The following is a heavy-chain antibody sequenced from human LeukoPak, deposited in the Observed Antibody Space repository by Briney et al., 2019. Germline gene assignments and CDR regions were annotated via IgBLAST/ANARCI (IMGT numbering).Heavy chain of an antibody. J-gene: IGHJ4*02. CDR1: GYTFTSYY. CDR3: AVTPNYYDSSGYDFAY. Sequence: ASVKVSCKASGYTFTSYYMHWVRQAPGQGLEWMGIINPSGGSTSYAQKFQGRVTITADESTSTAYMELSSLRSEDTAVYYCAVTPNYYDSSGYDFAYRGQGTLVTVSS. V-gene: IGHV1-46*01. D-gene: IGHD3-22*01. CDR2: INPSGGST.